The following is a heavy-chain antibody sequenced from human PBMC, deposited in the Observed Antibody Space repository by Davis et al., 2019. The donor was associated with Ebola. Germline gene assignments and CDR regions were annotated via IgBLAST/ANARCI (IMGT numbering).Heavy chain of an antibody. Sequence: MPSETLSLTCTVSGRSISSSSYYWGWIRQPPRKGLEWIGSIYYSGSTYYNPSLKSRVTISVDTSKNQFSLKLSSVTAADTAVHYCGGGILWISWGQGTLVTVSS. J-gene: IGHJ4*02. CDR1: GRSISSSSYY. CDR3: GGGILWIS. V-gene: IGHV4-39*01. D-gene: IGHD2-21*01. CDR2: IYYSGST.